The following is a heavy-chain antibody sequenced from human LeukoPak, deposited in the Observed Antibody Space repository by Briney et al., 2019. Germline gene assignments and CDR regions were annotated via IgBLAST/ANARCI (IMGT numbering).Heavy chain of an antibody. CDR1: GFTFSSYG. V-gene: IGHV3-33*06. D-gene: IGHD3/OR15-3a*01. CDR2: IWYDGSNK. J-gene: IGHJ6*03. Sequence: GGSLRLSCAASGFTFSSYGMNWVRQAPGKGLEWVAVIWYDGSNKYYADSVKGRFTISRDNSKNTLYLQMNSLRAEDTAVYHCAKGTGHYYYYMDVWGKGATVTVCS. CDR3: AKGTGHYYYYMDV.